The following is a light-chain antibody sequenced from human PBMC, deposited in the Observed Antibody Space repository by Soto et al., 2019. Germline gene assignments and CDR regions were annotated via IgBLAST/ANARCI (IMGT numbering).Light chain of an antibody. V-gene: IGKV1-5*01. Sequence: DIQMTQSPCTLPASVGDRVTITCRASQSISSWLAWYQQKPGKAPNLLIYDASSLESGVPSRFSGSGSGTEFTLTISSLQPDDFATYYCQQYNTYRTFGQGTKVDIK. CDR2: DAS. CDR3: QQYNTYRT. CDR1: QSISSW. J-gene: IGKJ1*01.